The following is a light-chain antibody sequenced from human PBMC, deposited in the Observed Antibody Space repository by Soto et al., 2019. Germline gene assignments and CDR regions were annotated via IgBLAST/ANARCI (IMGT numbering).Light chain of an antibody. V-gene: IGLV2-14*01. CDR3: SSFTTSSTLV. Sequence: QSALTQPASVSGSPGQPITISCTGTSSDVGSFDSVAWYQHNPGKAPKLMIYDVSNRPLGVSSRFSGSKSGNTASLSISGLQTEDEANYYCSSFTTSSTLVFGTGTKLTVL. J-gene: IGLJ1*01. CDR1: SSDVGSFDS. CDR2: DVS.